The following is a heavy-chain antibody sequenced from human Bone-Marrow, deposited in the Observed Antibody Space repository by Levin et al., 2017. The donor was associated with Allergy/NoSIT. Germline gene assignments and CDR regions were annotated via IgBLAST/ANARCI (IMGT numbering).Heavy chain of an antibody. J-gene: IGHJ4*02. Sequence: GESLKISCAASDFTVRTNYVSWVCQASGKGLEWVSVIYGGNSTYYADSVQGRFTVSRDTSHNTVYLQMRSLRAEDTGVYYCATARVPTPGYFDSWGQGVLVTVSP. D-gene: IGHD3-10*01. CDR3: ATARVPTPGYFDS. CDR2: IYGGNST. V-gene: IGHV3-53*01. CDR1: DFTVRTNY.